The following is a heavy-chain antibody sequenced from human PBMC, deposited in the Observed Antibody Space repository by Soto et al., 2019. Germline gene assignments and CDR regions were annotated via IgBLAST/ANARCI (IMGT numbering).Heavy chain of an antibody. D-gene: IGHD5-18*01. Sequence: PGGSLRLSCAASGFTFSNAWMSWVRQAPGKGLEWVGRIKSKTDGGTTDYAAPVKGRFTISRDDSKNTLYLQMNSLKTEDTAVYYCTTDPSPTAQYYYYGMDVWGQGTTVTVSS. CDR3: TTDPSPTAQYYYYGMDV. CDR2: IKSKTDGGTT. V-gene: IGHV3-15*01. CDR1: GFTFSNAW. J-gene: IGHJ6*02.